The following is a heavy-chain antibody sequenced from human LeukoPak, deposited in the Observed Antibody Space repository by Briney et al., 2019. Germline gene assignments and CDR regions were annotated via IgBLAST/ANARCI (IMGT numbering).Heavy chain of an antibody. CDR2: ISTGGII. CDR3: ARGGGFMIEG. D-gene: IGHD3-16*01. CDR1: GFIFSSYS. Sequence: GGSLRLSCVASGFIFSSYSMNWVRQAPGKGLEWVSLISTGGIIHYAHSVKGRFTISRDNSKNTLYLQMNSLRVEDTAVHYCARGGGFMIEGWGLGALVTVSS. J-gene: IGHJ4*02. V-gene: IGHV3-66*01.